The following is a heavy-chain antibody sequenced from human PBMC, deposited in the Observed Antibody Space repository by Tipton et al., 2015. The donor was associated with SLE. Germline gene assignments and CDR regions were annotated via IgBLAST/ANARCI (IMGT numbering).Heavy chain of an antibody. CDR2: IYYSGST. V-gene: IGHV4-59*08. CDR1: GGSISSYY. CDR3: ARHARWFSSSWSHFDY. Sequence: TLSLTCTVSGGSISSYYWSWIRQPPGKGLEWIGYIYYSGSTNYNPSLKSRVTMSVDTSKNQFSLNLNSVTAADTAVYYCARHARWFSSSWSHFDYWGQGTLVTVSS. D-gene: IGHD6-13*01. J-gene: IGHJ4*02.